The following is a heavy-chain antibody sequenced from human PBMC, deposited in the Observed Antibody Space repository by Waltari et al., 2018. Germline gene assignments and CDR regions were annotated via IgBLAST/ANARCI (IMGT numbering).Heavy chain of an antibody. V-gene: IGHV4-4*07. CDR2: IYTSGST. J-gene: IGHJ4*01. CDR3: ARQPRSSAAGTYFDY. D-gene: IGHD6-13*01. CDR1: GGSISSYY. Sequence: QVQLQESGPGLVKPSETLSLTCTVSGGSISSYYWSWIRQPAGKGLEWIGRIYTSGSTNYNPSLKSRVTMSVDTSKNQFSLKLSSVTAADTAVYYCARQPRSSAAGTYFDYWGQGTLVTVSS.